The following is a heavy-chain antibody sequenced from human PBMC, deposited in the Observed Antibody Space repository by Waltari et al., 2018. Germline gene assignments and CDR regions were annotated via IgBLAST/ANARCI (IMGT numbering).Heavy chain of an antibody. J-gene: IGHJ4*02. V-gene: IGHV3-30*09. D-gene: IGHD3-9*01. CDR2: ISPDGISK. CDR1: GFNLGFCS. CDR3: AKDGGSGYSDFDY. Sequence: QVQLVESGGGVVQPGRSLRLSCAASGFNLGFCSMHWVRQAPGKGLEWVAVISPDGISKYYADSVKGRFAISGDNSKNTLYLQMSSLTPEDTAVYYCAKDGGSGYSDFDYWGQGTLVAVSS.